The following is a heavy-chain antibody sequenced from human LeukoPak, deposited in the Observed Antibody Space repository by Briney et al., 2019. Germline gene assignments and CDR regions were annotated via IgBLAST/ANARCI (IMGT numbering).Heavy chain of an antibody. CDR2: IYYSGST. CDR3: ARQQFDCSSTSCYGGAFDF. V-gene: IGHV4-59*08. D-gene: IGHD2-2*01. Sequence: SETLSLTCTVSGGSISSYYWSWIRQPPGKGLEWIGYIYYSGSTNSNPSLKSRVTISVDTSKNQFSLKLSSVTAADTAVYYCARQQFDCSSTSCYGGAFDFWGQGTMVTVSS. J-gene: IGHJ3*01. CDR1: GGSISSYY.